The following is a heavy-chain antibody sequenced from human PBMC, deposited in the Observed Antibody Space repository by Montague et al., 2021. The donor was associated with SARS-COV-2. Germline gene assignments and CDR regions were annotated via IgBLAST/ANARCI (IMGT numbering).Heavy chain of an antibody. CDR2: INDGGTT. D-gene: IGHD4-23*01. CDR3: TRWDPQIRTLFGFRGKSANDY. Sequence: SETLSLTCAVYGESFSGYYWTWIRQSPGRGLEWIAEINDGGTTNYNWSLKSRVTISVDTSKNQFSLKLSSVTVADTAVYCCTRWDPQIRTLFGFRGKSANDYWGQGTLVTVSS. V-gene: IGHV4-34*01. CDR1: GESFSGYY. J-gene: IGHJ4*02.